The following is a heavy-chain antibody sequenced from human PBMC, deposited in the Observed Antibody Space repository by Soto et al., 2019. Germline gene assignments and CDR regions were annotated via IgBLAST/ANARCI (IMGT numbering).Heavy chain of an antibody. CDR2: ISGGGGST. D-gene: IGHD2-21*02. CDR1: GFTFGNYA. V-gene: IGHV3-23*01. Sequence: DVQLLESGGGLVQPGGSLRLACAASGFTFGNYAINWVRLAPGKGLEWVSGISGGGGSTYYADSVKGGFTIFRDTSKNTVFLQMNSLRADDTAVYYCAKGFIVVVTVLRPDDAFDVWGQGTMVTVSS. CDR3: AKGFIVVVTVLRPDDAFDV. J-gene: IGHJ3*01.